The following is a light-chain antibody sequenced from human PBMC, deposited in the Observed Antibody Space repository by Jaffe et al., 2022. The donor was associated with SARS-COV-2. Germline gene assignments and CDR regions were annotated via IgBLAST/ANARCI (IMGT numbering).Light chain of an antibody. V-gene: IGKV1-39*01. CDR2: GAS. Sequence: DIQMTQSPSSLSAFVGDRITITCRASQSLKSYLNWYQQKPGEVPKLLIYGASILQSGVPSRFSGRGSGTDFSLTISNLQPEDFATYYCQQTSSPVFSFGPGTKVDIK. J-gene: IGKJ3*01. CDR1: QSLKSY. CDR3: QQTSSPVFS.